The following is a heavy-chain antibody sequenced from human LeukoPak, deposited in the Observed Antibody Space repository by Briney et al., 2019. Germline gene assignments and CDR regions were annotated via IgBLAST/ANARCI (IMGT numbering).Heavy chain of an antibody. CDR2: ISSSGTST. D-gene: IGHD2-8*02. CDR1: GFIFSDFG. V-gene: IGHV3-21*04. J-gene: IGHJ4*02. CDR3: VRGTDCSATTCYPLSAFDY. Sequence: PGGSLRLSCVASGFIFSDFGMTWVRQVPGKGLEWVAFISSSGTSTFYADSVKGRFTISRDTAKKSLDLQMTSLRADDTAAYYCVRGTDCSATTCYPLSAFDYWGQGTLVTVSS.